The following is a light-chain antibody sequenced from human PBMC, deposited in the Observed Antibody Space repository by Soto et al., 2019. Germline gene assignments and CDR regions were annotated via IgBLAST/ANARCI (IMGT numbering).Light chain of an antibody. CDR3: QQNTRYSLT. V-gene: IGKV1-5*01. Sequence: DIQMTQSPSTLSASVGDRVTITCRASQSISSWLAWYQQKPGKAPKLLIYDASSLESGVPSRFSGSGSDTEFTLTINNLQPDDFAIYHCQQNTRYSLTLGGGTKV. CDR1: QSISSW. J-gene: IGKJ4*01. CDR2: DAS.